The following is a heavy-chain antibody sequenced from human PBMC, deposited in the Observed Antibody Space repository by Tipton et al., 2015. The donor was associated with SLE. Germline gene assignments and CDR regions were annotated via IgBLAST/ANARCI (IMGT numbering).Heavy chain of an antibody. CDR3: ARGGWSLDV. CDR2: IYYSGST. D-gene: IGHD1-1*01. V-gene: IGHV4-59*11. J-gene: IGHJ4*02. Sequence: TLSLTCIVSRDSMSPHYWSWLRQPPGKGLEWIGYIYYSGSTNYNPSLKSRVTISVDTSKNHFSLQLNSVTAADTALYYCARGGWSLDVWGRGTLVTVSS. CDR1: RDSMSPHY.